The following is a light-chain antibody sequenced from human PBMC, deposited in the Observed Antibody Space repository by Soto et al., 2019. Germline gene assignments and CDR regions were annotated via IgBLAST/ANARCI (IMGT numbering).Light chain of an antibody. CDR3: QQSYSTLSIT. V-gene: IGKV1-39*01. CDR2: AAS. Sequence: DIQMTQSPSSLSSSGGDIFTITCGASQSISSYLNWYQQKPGKAPKLLIYAASSLQSGVPSRFSGSGSGTDFTLTISSLQPEDFATYYCQQSYSTLSITFGQGTRLEIK. CDR1: QSISSY. J-gene: IGKJ5*01.